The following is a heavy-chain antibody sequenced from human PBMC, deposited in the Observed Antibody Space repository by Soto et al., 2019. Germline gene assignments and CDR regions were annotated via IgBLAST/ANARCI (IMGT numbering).Heavy chain of an antibody. Sequence: LSLTCTVSGVSILSGLYYWVWIRQTPEKGLDFIGSVFHNGEAHYIPSLKSRIAMSVDTSKNQFSLTLTSVTAADTAFYYCARHSETAMVTGFEQWGQGTLVSVSS. CDR2: VFHNGEA. CDR1: GVSILSGLYY. D-gene: IGHD5-18*01. CDR3: ARHSETAMVTGFEQ. V-gene: IGHV4-39*01. J-gene: IGHJ1*01.